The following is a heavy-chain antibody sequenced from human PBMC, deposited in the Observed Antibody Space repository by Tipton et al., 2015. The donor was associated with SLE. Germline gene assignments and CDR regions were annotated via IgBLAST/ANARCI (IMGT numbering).Heavy chain of an antibody. J-gene: IGHJ3*02. CDR2: IYTSGST. CDR1: GGSISSGSYY. V-gene: IGHV4-61*09. CDR3: ARDPRGIMGSSSGAFDI. D-gene: IGHD6-6*01. Sequence: TLSLTCTVSGGSISSGSYYWNWIRQPAGKGLEWIGYIYTSGSTYYNPSLKSRVTISVDTSKNQFSLKLSSVTAADTAVYYCARDPRGIMGSSSGAFDIWGQGTMVTVSS.